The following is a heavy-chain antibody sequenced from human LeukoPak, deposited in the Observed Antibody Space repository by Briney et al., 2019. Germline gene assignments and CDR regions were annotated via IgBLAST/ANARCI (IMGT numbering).Heavy chain of an antibody. CDR2: IKQDGSEK. J-gene: IGHJ4*02. CDR3: AKDPNYYDSSGPYYFDY. CDR1: GFTFSSYW. D-gene: IGHD3-22*01. Sequence: GGSLRLSCAASGFTFSSYWMSWVRQAPGKGLEWVANIKQDGSEKYYVDSVKGRFTISRDNAKNSLYLQMNSLRAEDTAVYYCAKDPNYYDSSGPYYFDYWGQGTLVTVSS. V-gene: IGHV3-7*03.